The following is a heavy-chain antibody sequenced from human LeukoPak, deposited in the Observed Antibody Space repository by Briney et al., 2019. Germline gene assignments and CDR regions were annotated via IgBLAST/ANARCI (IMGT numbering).Heavy chain of an antibody. J-gene: IGHJ4*02. CDR3: AKLTYGDYPFDY. D-gene: IGHD4-17*01. Sequence: GGSLRLSCAASGFAASGFTFSTFGMHWVRQAPGKGLEWVAFIRYDGSNKYYADSVKGRFTISRDDSKNTLYLQMNSLRAEDTAVYYCAKLTYGDYPFDYWGQGTLVTVSS. CDR2: IRYDGSNK. CDR1: GFTFSTFG. V-gene: IGHV3-30*02.